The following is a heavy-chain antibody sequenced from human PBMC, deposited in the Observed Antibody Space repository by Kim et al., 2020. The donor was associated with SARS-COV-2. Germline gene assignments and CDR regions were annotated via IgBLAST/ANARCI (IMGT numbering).Heavy chain of an antibody. D-gene: IGHD3-22*01. CDR3: ARNKLDSSGYSFDY. Sequence: PSFQGQVTISADKSISTAYLQWSSLKASDTAMYYCARNKLDSSGYSFDYWGQGTLVTVSS. J-gene: IGHJ4*02. V-gene: IGHV5-51*01.